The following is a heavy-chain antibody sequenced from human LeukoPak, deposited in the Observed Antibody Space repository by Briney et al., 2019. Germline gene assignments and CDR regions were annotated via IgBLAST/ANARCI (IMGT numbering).Heavy chain of an antibody. CDR3: AKPPGSGSYYTYYFDY. CDR1: GFTFSSYA. Sequence: PGGSLRLSCAASGFTFSSYAMSWVRQAPGKGLEWVSAISGSGGSTYYADSAKARFTISRDNSKNTLYLQMNSLRAEDTAVYYCAKPPGSGSYYTYYFDYWGQGTLVTVSS. J-gene: IGHJ4*02. D-gene: IGHD3-10*01. V-gene: IGHV3-23*01. CDR2: ISGSGGST.